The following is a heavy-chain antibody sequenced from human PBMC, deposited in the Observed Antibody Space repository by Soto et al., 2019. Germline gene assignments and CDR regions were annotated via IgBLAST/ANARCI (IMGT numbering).Heavy chain of an antibody. V-gene: IGHV5-10-1*01. CDR1: GYSFAGYW. CDR2: IDPSDSQT. CDR3: ARQIYDSDTGPNFQYYFDS. D-gene: IGHD3-22*01. Sequence: PGPALKVSWKGSGYSFAGYWITWLRQKPGKGLEWMGRIDPSDSQTYYSPSFRGHVTISVTKSITTVFLQWSSLRASDTAMYYCARQIYDSDTGPNFQYYFDSWGQGTPVTVSS. J-gene: IGHJ4*02.